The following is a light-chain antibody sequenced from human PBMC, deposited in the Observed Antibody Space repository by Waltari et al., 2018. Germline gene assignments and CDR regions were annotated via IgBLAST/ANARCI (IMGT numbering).Light chain of an antibody. V-gene: IGKV1-39*01. CDR2: AAS. J-gene: IGKJ1*01. CDR1: QTISRY. CDR3: QQSYSFTRT. Sequence: IQMTKSPSSLSASVGDRVTITCRASQTISRYLNWYQQKPGKAPNLLIYAASSLQSGVPSRFSGSGSGRDFTLIITSLQPEDFATYYCQQSYSFTRTFGQGTKVEIK.